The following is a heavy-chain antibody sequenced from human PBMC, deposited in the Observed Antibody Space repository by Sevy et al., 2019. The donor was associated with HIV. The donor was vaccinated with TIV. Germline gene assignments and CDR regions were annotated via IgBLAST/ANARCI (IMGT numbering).Heavy chain of an antibody. CDR1: GFTFSSYA. J-gene: IGHJ4*02. D-gene: IGHD3-16*02. Sequence: GGSLRLSCAASGFTFSSYAMHRVRQAPGKGLEWVAVISYDGSNKYYADSVKGRFTISRDNSKNTLYLQMNSLRAEDTAVYYCARDKGTLSMYYFDYWGQGTLVTVSS. CDR3: ARDKGTLSMYYFDY. CDR2: ISYDGSNK. V-gene: IGHV3-30-3*01.